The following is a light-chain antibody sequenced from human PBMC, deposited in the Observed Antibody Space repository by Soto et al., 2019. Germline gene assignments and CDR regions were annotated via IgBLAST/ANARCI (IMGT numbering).Light chain of an antibody. CDR2: RTS. CDR1: QTISSN. CDR3: QQYNNWPRAT. J-gene: IGKJ4*01. Sequence: ETVMRQSPATLSVSPGERATLSCRASQTISSNLAWYQQKPGQAPRLLMFRTSTRATGIPARFSGSGSGTEFNITISSLQSEDSAVYYCQQYNNWPRATFGGGTKVDIK. V-gene: IGKV3-15*01.